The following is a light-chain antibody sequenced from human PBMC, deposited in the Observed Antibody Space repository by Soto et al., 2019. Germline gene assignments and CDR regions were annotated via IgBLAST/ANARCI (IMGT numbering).Light chain of an antibody. CDR3: QSYDSSLSAL. Sequence: QLVLTQPPSVSGAPGQRVTISCTGSSSNIGAGYDVHWYQQLPGTAPKLLIYGNSNRPSGVPDRFSGSKSGTSASLASTGLQAEDEADYYCQSYDSSLSALFGGGTKLTVL. CDR2: GNS. J-gene: IGLJ2*01. CDR1: SSNIGAGYD. V-gene: IGLV1-40*01.